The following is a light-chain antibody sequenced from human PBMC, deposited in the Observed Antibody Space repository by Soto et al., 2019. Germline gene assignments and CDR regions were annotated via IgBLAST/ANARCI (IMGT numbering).Light chain of an antibody. V-gene: IGKV3-15*01. CDR3: QQYDDWPWT. J-gene: IGKJ1*01. CDR1: QSLRSN. Sequence: ERVMTQAPATLSVSPGERDTHSCRASQSLRSNLAWYQHKPCQAPRLLIYGTSTRATGFPATFSGGGSGTEFTLFISSLQSEDFAVYYCQQYDDWPWTFGRGTKV. CDR2: GTS.